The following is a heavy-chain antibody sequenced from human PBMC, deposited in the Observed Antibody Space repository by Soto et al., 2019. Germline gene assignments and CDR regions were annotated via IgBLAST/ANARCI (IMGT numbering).Heavy chain of an antibody. CDR3: ARGGVVAADGYFDY. J-gene: IGHJ4*02. Sequence: ESLKTSFKGFGYSFTSYWIGLVPPVPGKGRGWMGIIYPGDSDTRYSPSFQGQITISADKSISTAYLQWSSLKASDTAMYYCARGGVVAADGYFDYWGQGTLVTVSS. V-gene: IGHV5-51*01. CDR1: GYSFTSYW. CDR2: IYPGDSDT. D-gene: IGHD6-13*01.